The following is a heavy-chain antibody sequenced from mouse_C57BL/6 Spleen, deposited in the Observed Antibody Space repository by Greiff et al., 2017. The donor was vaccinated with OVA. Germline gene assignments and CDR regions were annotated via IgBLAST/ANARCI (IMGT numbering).Heavy chain of an antibody. CDR1: GYAFSSYW. J-gene: IGHJ3*01. CDR2: IYPGDGDT. V-gene: IGHV1-80*01. D-gene: IGHD3-3*01. CDR3: ARGDSGAY. Sequence: VKVVESGAELVKPGASVKISCKASGYAFSSYWMNWVKQRPGKGLEWIGQIYPGDGDTNYNGKFKGKATLTADKSSSTAYMQLSSLTSEDSAVYFCARGDSGAYWGQGTLVTVSA.